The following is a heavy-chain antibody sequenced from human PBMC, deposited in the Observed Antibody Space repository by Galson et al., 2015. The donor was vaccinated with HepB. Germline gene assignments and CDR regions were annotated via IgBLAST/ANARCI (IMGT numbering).Heavy chain of an antibody. CDR3: ARDREQWVGYYYAMDV. CDR1: GHTFTSYA. Sequence: SVKVSCKASGHTFTSYAIHWLRQGPGQRLEWMGWINAGNGNTEYSQKFQHRVTITRDTSAGIVYMELSSLISEDTAVYYCARDREQWVGYYYAMDVWGQGTTFTVSS. CDR2: INAGNGNT. V-gene: IGHV1-3*01. J-gene: IGHJ6*02. D-gene: IGHD6-19*01.